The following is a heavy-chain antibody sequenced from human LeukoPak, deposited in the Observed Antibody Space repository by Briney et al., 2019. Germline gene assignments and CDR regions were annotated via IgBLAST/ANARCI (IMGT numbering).Heavy chain of an antibody. D-gene: IGHD5-18*01. V-gene: IGHV4-39*01. CDR3: ARTWIPVPFDY. CDR1: GGSISSSSYY. Sequence: SETLCVTCTGPGGSISSSSYYWGWIRQPPGKGLEWIGSIYYSGSTYYNASLKSRVTISVDTSKTQFSLKLSSVTAADTAVYYCARTWIPVPFDYWGQGTLVTVSS. CDR2: IYYSGST. J-gene: IGHJ4*02.